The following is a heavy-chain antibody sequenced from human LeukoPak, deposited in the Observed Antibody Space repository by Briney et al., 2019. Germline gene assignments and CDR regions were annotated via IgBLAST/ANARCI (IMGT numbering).Heavy chain of an antibody. J-gene: IGHJ4*02. CDR3: ARGTREYYYDSSGYLNFDY. CDR2: ISSSSSYI. D-gene: IGHD3-22*01. Sequence: GGSLRLSCAASGFTFSSYSMNWVRQAPGKELEWVSSISSSSSYIYYADSVKGRFTISRDNAKNSLYLQMNSLRAEDTAVYYCARGTREYYYDSSGYLNFDYWGQGTLVTVSS. V-gene: IGHV3-21*01. CDR1: GFTFSSYS.